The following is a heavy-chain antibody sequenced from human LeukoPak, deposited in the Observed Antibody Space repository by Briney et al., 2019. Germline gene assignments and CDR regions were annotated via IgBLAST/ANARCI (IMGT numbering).Heavy chain of an antibody. Sequence: PGGSLRLSCAASGSSFSSYSMNWVRQAPGKGLEWVSYISSSSSSIYYADSVKGRFTISRDNAKNSLYLQMNNLRAEDTAVYYCARGGAWGSGSYFSDYWGQGTLVTVSS. V-gene: IGHV3-48*04. CDR1: GSSFSSYS. CDR2: ISSSSSSI. CDR3: ARGGAWGSGSYFSDY. J-gene: IGHJ4*02. D-gene: IGHD3-10*01.